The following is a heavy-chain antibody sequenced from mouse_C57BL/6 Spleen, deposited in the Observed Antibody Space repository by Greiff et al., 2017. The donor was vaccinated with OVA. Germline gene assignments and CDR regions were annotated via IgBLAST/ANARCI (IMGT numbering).Heavy chain of an antibody. CDR2: INPSTGGT. D-gene: IGHD3-3*01. CDR1: GYSFTGYY. Sequence: EVQLQQSGPELVKPGASVKISCKASGYSFTGYYMNWVKQSPEKSLEWIGEINPSTGGTTYNQKFKAKATLTVDKSSSTAYMQLKSLTSEDSAVYYCARRGLGQGYYFDYWGQGTTLTVSS. J-gene: IGHJ2*01. V-gene: IGHV1-42*01. CDR3: ARRGLGQGYYFDY.